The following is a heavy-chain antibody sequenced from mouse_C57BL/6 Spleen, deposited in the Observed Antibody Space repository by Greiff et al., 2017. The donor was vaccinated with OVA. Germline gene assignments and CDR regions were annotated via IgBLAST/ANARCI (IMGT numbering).Heavy chain of an antibody. CDR2: IYPGDGDT. V-gene: IGHV1-82*01. CDR3: ARRGDYGYAMDY. Sequence: VKLVESGPELVKPGASVKISCKASGYAFSSSWMNWVKQRPGKGLEWIGRIYPGDGDTNYNGKFKGKATLSADKSSSTAYMQLSSLTSEDSAVYFCARRGDYGYAMDYWGQGTSVTVSS. J-gene: IGHJ4*01. CDR1: GYAFSSSW. D-gene: IGHD2-4*01.